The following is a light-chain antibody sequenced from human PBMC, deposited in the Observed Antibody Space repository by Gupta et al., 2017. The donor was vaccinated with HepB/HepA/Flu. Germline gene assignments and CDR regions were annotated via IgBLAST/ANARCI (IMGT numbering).Light chain of an antibody. V-gene: IGKV3-11*01. J-gene: IGKJ4*01. CDR2: YAS. Sequence: DIVLTQSPATLSLSPGERATLSCRASQSVSISLAWYQQKPGQAPRLLIYYASTRATGIPARFSGSGSGTDCTLTISSLEPEDCAVDYWQKRSKWPVTFGGGTKLEIK. CDR3: QKRSKWPVT. CDR1: QSVSIS.